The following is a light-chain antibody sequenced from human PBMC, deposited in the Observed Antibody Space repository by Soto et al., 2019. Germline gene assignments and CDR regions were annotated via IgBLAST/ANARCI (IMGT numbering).Light chain of an antibody. Sequence: QSVLTQPPSASGTPGQRVAISCSGSNSNIGSNHVNWYQQLPGTAPKLLIYGNNQRPSGVPDRFSGSRSGTSASLAISGLQAEDEADYYCAAWDDSLSGYVFGTGTKVTVL. CDR1: NSNIGSNH. CDR3: AAWDDSLSGYV. V-gene: IGLV1-44*01. J-gene: IGLJ1*01. CDR2: GNN.